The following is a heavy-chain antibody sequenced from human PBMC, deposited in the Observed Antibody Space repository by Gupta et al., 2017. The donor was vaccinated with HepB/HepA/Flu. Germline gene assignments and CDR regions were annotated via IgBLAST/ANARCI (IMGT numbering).Heavy chain of an antibody. CDR1: GYSFTSYW. J-gene: IGHJ4*02. D-gene: IGHD3-10*01. Sequence: EVQLVQSGAEVKKPGDSLKISCKASGYSFTSYWIGWVRQMPGKGLEWMGLIYPGDSDTRYSPSFQGQVTISADKSLTTAYLQWSSLRASDTAMYYCVRQYGSGSYYNAYYFNYWGQGTLVTVSS. V-gene: IGHV5-51*01. CDR2: IYPGDSDT. CDR3: VRQYGSGSYYNAYYFNY.